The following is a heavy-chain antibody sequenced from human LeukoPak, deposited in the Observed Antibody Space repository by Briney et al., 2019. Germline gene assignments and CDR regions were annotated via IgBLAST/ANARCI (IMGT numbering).Heavy chain of an antibody. D-gene: IGHD6-19*01. CDR3: AREKRIAVAGTRWFDP. Sequence: SETLSLTCTVSGGSISSYYWSWIRQPPGKGLEWIGYIYYSGSTNYNPSFKSRVTISVDTSKNQFSLKLSSVTAADTAVYYCAREKRIAVAGTRWFDPWGQGTLVTVSS. CDR1: GGSISSYY. J-gene: IGHJ5*02. V-gene: IGHV4-59*01. CDR2: IYYSGST.